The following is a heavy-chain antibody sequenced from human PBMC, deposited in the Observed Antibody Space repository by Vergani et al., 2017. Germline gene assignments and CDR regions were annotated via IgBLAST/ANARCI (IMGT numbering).Heavy chain of an antibody. Sequence: EVQLVESGGGLVQPGGSLRLSCAASGFTFSSYDMHWVRQATGKGLEWVSAIGTAGDTYYPGSVKGRFTISRENAKNSLYLQMNSLRAGDTAVYYCARGSGSYYNGHWFDPWGQGTLVTVSS. D-gene: IGHD3-10*01. CDR2: IGTAGDT. V-gene: IGHV3-13*04. CDR3: ARGSGSYYNGHWFDP. J-gene: IGHJ5*02. CDR1: GFTFSSYD.